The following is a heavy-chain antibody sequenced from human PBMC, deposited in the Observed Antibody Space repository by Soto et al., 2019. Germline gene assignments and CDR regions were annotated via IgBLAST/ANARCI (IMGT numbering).Heavy chain of an antibody. V-gene: IGHV3-23*01. CDR2: ISGSGGST. J-gene: IGHJ4*02. CDR1: GFTFSSYA. CDR3: AKEEEAAPSLGNFDY. Sequence: EVQLLESGGGLVQPGGSLRLSCAASGFTFSSYAMRWVRQAPGKVLEWVSAISGSGGSTYSADSVKGRFTISRDNSKNTLYLQMNSLIAKDTAVYYCAKEEEAAPSLGNFDYWGQRTLVTVSS. D-gene: IGHD6-13*01.